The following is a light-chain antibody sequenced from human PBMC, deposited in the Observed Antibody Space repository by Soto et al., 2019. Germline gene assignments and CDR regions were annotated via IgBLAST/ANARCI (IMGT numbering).Light chain of an antibody. J-gene: IGKJ1*01. Sequence: DIQMTQSPSTLSASVGDRVTITCRASQSITNRLAWYQQKPGKAPKVLIYDASSLESGVPSRFSGSGSGTEFALTTSSLQPDDFATYWCQHYGGMWTFGQGTKVDIK. V-gene: IGKV1-5*01. CDR2: DAS. CDR3: QHYGGMWT. CDR1: QSITNR.